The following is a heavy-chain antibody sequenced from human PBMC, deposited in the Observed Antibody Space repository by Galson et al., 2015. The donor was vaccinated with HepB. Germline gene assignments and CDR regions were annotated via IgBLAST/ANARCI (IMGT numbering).Heavy chain of an antibody. CDR3: AKEHMRQDDYGDYEDPGTYYFDY. CDR1: GFTFSSYA. CDR2: ISGSGGST. J-gene: IGHJ4*02. D-gene: IGHD4-17*01. Sequence: SLRLSCAASGFTFSSYAMSWVRQAPGKGLEWVSAISGSGGSTYYADSVKGRFTISRDNSKNTLYLQMNSLRAEDTAVYYCAKEHMRQDDYGDYEDPGTYYFDYWGQGTLVTVSS. V-gene: IGHV3-23*01.